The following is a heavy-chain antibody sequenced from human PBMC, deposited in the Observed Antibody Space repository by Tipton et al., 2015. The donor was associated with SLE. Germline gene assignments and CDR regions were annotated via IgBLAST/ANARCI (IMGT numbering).Heavy chain of an antibody. CDR3: ASPGTYGSGSFDP. CDR1: GFAISTGHY. Sequence: TLSLTCTVSGFAISTGHYWTWIRQSPGKGLEWIGDIIDSGRTNYNPSLKSRVTISIDTSKSHFFLRLRSVTAADTAVYYCASPGTYGSGSFDPWGQGTLVVVSS. V-gene: IGHV4-34*12. CDR2: IIDSGRT. D-gene: IGHD3-10*01. J-gene: IGHJ5*02.